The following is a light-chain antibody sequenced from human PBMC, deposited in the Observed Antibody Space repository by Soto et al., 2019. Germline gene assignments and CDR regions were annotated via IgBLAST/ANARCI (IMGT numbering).Light chain of an antibody. CDR3: QQRNIWPPVT. V-gene: IGKV3-11*01. J-gene: IGKJ5*01. CDR2: GAF. Sequence: EIVLTQSPATLPLSPGERATLSCRASPSVTNYLAWYQQKPGHPPRLLIYGAFNRAAGIPARFSGSGSGTDFTLTISSLEPEDSAVYYCQQRNIWPPVTFGQGTRLEIK. CDR1: PSVTNY.